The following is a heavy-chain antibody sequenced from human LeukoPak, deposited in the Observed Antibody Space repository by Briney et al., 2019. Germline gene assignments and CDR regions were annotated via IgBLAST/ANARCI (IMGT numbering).Heavy chain of an antibody. CDR2: VTGSRVST. Sequence: GGSLRLSCAASGFTFSNYAMSWVRQAPGKGLEWVSTVTGSRVSTYYADSVKGRFTISRDNSKNTLYLQVISLTAEDTAVYYCAKDDAWLRFGEWSQGTLVTVSS. V-gene: IGHV3-23*01. J-gene: IGHJ4*02. CDR1: GFTFSNYA. CDR3: AKDDAWLRFGE. D-gene: IGHD5-12*01.